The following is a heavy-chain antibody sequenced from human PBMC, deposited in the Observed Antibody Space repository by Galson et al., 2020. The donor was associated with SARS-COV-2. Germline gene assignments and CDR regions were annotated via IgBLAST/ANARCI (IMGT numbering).Heavy chain of an antibody. J-gene: IGHJ4*02. CDR1: GFTFSSYA. V-gene: IGHV3-23*01. D-gene: IGHD3-16*02. Sequence: TGGSLRLSCAASGFTFSSYAMSCVRQAPGKGLEWVAAITGSGATTYYAESVKGRFTISRDNSKNTLYLQMDSLRVEDTAVYDCARGTFGGVIVIPVDYWGQGTLVTVSS. CDR2: ITGSGATT. CDR3: ARGTFGGVIVIPVDY.